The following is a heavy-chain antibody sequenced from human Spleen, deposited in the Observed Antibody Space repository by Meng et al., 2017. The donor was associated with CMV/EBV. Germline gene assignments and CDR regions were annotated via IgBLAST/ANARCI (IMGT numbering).Heavy chain of an antibody. V-gene: IGHV4-39*07. CDR3: ARAFVVVPAAITGFDP. J-gene: IGHJ5*02. D-gene: IGHD2-2*02. Sequence: SSSSSSYYWGWIRQPPGKGLEWIGSIYYSGSTYYNPSLKSRVTISVDTSKNQFSLKLSSVTAADTAVYYCARAFVVVPAAITGFDPWGQGTLVTVSS. CDR1: SSSSSSYY. CDR2: IYYSGST.